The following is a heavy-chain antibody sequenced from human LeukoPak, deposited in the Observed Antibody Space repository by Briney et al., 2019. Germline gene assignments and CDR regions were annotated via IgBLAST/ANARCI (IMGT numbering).Heavy chain of an antibody. Sequence: ASVKVSCKASGYTLTNYGISWVRQAPGQGLEWMAWISANNGETRYAQNLQGRVTMTTDTSTSTAYMELRSLRSDDTAVYYCARVPPSAHQLLSSDYWGQGTQVTVSS. D-gene: IGHD2-2*01. CDR2: ISANNGET. V-gene: IGHV1-18*04. CDR3: ARVPPSAHQLLSSDY. CDR1: GYTLTNYG. J-gene: IGHJ4*02.